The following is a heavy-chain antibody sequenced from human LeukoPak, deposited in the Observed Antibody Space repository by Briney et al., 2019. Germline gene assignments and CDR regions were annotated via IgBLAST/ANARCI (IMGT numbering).Heavy chain of an antibody. CDR2: IKQDGSEK. CDR3: ARDHTVDGLVFDY. Sequence: TGGSLRLSCAASGFTFSDFWMNWVRQAPGQGLEWVASIKQDGSEKYYVDSVKGRFSISRDNAKNSLHQQMNSLRAEDTAVYYCARDHTVDGLVFDYWGQGILVTVSS. CDR1: GFTFSDFW. D-gene: IGHD6-19*01. J-gene: IGHJ4*02. V-gene: IGHV3-7*01.